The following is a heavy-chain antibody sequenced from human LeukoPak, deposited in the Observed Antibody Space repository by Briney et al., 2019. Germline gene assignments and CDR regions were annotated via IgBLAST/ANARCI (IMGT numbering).Heavy chain of an antibody. CDR1: GFTFSSYS. Sequence: GGSLRLSCAASGFTFSSYSMNWVRQAPGKGLEWVSGISWNSGSIGYADSVKGRFTISRDNAKNSLYLQMNSLRAEDTALYYCAKDYAFGAVAGGWGQGTLVTVSS. V-gene: IGHV3-9*01. CDR3: AKDYAFGAVAGG. J-gene: IGHJ4*02. D-gene: IGHD6-19*01. CDR2: ISWNSGSI.